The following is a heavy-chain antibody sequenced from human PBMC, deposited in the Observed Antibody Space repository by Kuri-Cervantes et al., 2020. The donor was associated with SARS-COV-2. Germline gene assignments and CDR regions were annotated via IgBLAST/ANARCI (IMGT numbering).Heavy chain of an antibody. D-gene: IGHD6-13*01. CDR1: GGSISSSSYY. CDR3: ARVDGYSSSLNFDY. Sequence: GSLRLSCTVSGGSISSSSYYWGWIRQPPGKGLEWIGSMYHSGSTYYNPSLKSRLTISVDTSKNQFSLRLSSVTAADTAVYYCARVDGYSSSLNFDYWGQGTLVTVSS. V-gene: IGHV4-39*01. CDR2: MYHSGST. J-gene: IGHJ4*02.